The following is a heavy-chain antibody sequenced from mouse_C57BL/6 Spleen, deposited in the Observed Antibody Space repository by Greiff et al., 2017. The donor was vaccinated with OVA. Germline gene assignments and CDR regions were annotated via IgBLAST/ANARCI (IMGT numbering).Heavy chain of an antibody. CDR3: ALMTTVVFDY. CDR2: IDPSDSET. V-gene: IGHV1-52*01. Sequence: QVQLQQPGAELVRPGSSVKLSCKASGYTFTSYWMHWVKQRPIQGLEWIGNIDPSDSETHYNQKFKDKSTLTVDKSSSTAYMQLSSLTSEDSAVYYCALMTTVVFDYWGQGTTLTVSS. CDR1: GYTFTSYW. D-gene: IGHD1-1*01. J-gene: IGHJ2*01.